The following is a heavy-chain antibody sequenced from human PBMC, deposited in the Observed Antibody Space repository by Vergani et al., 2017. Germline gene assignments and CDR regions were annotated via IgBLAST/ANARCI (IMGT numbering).Heavy chain of an antibody. CDR1: GFTFSSYW. J-gene: IGHJ1*01. D-gene: IGHD6-13*01. Sequence: EVQLVESGGGLVQPGGSLRLSCAASGFTFSSYWMSWVRQAPGKGLEWVANIKQDGSEKYYVDSVKGRFTISRDNAKNSLYLQMNSLRAEDTAVYYCERDTRKGIAYFQHWGQGTLVTVSS. V-gene: IGHV3-7*01. CDR3: ERDTRKGIAYFQH. CDR2: IKQDGSEK.